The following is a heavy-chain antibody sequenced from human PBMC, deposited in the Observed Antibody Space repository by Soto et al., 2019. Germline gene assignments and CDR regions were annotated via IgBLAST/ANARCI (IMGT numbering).Heavy chain of an antibody. CDR3: AGSLRGIVLVPAAMLAFDI. D-gene: IGHD2-2*01. Sequence: QVQLVQSGAEVKKPGSSVKVSCKASGGTFNSYAISWVRQAPGQGLEWMGGIIPIFGTANYAQKFQGRVTITADESTSTAYMELSSLRSEDTAVYYCAGSLRGIVLVPAAMLAFDIWGQGKMITVSS. V-gene: IGHV1-69*12. CDR1: GGTFNSYA. J-gene: IGHJ3*02. CDR2: IIPIFGTA.